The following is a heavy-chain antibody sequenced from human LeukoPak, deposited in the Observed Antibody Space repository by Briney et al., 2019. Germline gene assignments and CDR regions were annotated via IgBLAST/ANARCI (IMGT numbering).Heavy chain of an antibody. V-gene: IGHV4-38-2*02. D-gene: IGHD3-22*01. J-gene: IGHJ4*02. CDR3: ASTGLYYFDY. CDR1: GYSISSGYY. Sequence: SETLSLTCTVSGYSISSGYYWGWIRQPPGKGLEWIGSIYHSGSTYYNPSLKSRVTISVDTSKNQFSLKLSSVTAADTAVYYCASTGLYYFDYWGQGTLVTVSS. CDR2: IYHSGST.